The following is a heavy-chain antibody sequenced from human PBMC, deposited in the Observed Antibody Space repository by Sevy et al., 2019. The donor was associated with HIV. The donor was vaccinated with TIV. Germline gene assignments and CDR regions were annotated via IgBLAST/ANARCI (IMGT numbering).Heavy chain of an antibody. J-gene: IGHJ4*02. CDR1: GFTFTRYA. Sequence: GGSLRLSCEASGFTFTRYAFHWVRQAPGKGLEWVAFVSKEGTNKYYADSVKGRFTISRDNSRNTLCLQMQSLRADDTAVYFCARDPHSVPHWGSFDSWGQGTLVTVSS. D-gene: IGHD3-16*01. CDR3: ARDPHSVPHWGSFDS. V-gene: IGHV3-30-3*01. CDR2: VSKEGTNK.